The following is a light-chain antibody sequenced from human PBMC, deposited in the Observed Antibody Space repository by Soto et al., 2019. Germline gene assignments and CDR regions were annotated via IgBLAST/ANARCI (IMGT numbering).Light chain of an antibody. CDR3: QQYGSDTSAPWT. CDR2: AAS. J-gene: IGKJ1*01. CDR1: QSVSSTY. Sequence: EIVLTQSPGSLSLSPGDRATLSCRASQSVSSTYLAWYQQKAGQAPRLLIFAASSRATGIPDRFSGSGSGTDFTLTISRLEPEDFAVYYCQQYGSDTSAPWTCGQGTKV. V-gene: IGKV3-20*01.